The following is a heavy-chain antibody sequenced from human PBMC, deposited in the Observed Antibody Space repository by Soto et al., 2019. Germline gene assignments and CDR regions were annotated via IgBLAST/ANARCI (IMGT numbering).Heavy chain of an antibody. Sequence: EVQLVESGGGLVKPGGSLRLSCAASGFTFSSYSMNWVRQAPGKGLEWVSSISSSSSYIYYADSVKGRFTISRDNAKNSLDLQKNRLKAGGTACEYCGRSPWQNFKGFFRGCYLRSLEYWGPGNLGT. CDR1: GFTFSSYS. V-gene: IGHV3-21*04. CDR3: GRSPWQNFKGFFRGCYLRSLEY. CDR2: ISSSSSYI. D-gene: IGHD3-16*01. J-gene: IGHJ4*01.